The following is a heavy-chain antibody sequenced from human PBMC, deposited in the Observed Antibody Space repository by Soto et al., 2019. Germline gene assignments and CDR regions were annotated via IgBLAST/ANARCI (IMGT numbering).Heavy chain of an antibody. J-gene: IGHJ4*02. CDR1: GGSISSYY. V-gene: IGHV4-59*01. CDR3: ARQGDRGYYYDKSGYFDY. CDR2: IYYSGST. Sequence: QVQLQESGPGLVKPSETLSLTYTVSGGSISSYYWNWIRQPPGKGLEWIGYIYYSGSTNYNPSLKSRVAISVDTSKNHFSLKLYSVTAADTAVYYCARQGDRGYYYDKSGYFDYWGQGTLVTVSS. D-gene: IGHD3-22*01.